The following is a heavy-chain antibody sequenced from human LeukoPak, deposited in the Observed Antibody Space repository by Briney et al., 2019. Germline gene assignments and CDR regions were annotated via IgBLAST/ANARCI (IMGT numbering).Heavy chain of an antibody. J-gene: IGHJ4*02. Sequence: SETLSLTCTVSGGSISSSSYYWGWIRQPPGKGLEWIGSIYYSGSTYYNPSLKSRVTISVDTSKNQFSLKLSSVTAADTAVYYCARRRGSSFPYYFDYWGQGTLVTVSS. CDR1: GGSISSSSYY. V-gene: IGHV4-39*01. CDR2: IYYSGST. D-gene: IGHD6-13*01. CDR3: ARRRGSSFPYYFDY.